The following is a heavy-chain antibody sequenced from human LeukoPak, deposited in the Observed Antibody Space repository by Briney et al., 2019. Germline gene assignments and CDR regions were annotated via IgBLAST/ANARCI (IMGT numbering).Heavy chain of an antibody. D-gene: IGHD2-21*02. V-gene: IGHV4-34*01. J-gene: IGHJ2*01. CDR2: INHSGST. Sequence: SETLSLTCAVYGGSLSGYYWSWIRQPPGKGLEWIGEINHSGSTNYNPSLKSRVTISVDTSKNQFSLKLSSVTAADTAVYYCARAGVVVVTVKWYFDLWGRGTLVTVSS. CDR3: ARAGVVVVTVKWYFDL. CDR1: GGSLSGYY.